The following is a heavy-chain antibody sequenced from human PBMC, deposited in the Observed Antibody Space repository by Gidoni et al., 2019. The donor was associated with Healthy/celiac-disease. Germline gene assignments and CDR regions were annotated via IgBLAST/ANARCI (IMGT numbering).Heavy chain of an antibody. CDR2: ISGSGGST. Sequence: EVQLLESGGGLVQPGGSLRLSFAASGFTFSSYAMSWVRQAPGKGLEWVSAISGSGGSTYYADSVKGRFTISRDNSKNTLYLQMNSLRAEDTAVYYCARQLTGIAAAGLFDYWGQGTLVTVSA. J-gene: IGHJ4*02. CDR3: ARQLTGIAAAGLFDY. V-gene: IGHV3-23*01. CDR1: GFTFSSYA. D-gene: IGHD6-13*01.